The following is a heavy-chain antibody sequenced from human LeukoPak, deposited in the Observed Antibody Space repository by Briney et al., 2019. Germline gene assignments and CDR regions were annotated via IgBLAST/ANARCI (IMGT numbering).Heavy chain of an antibody. CDR3: ARDSGRIPLYY. Sequence: ASETLSLTCTVSGGSISSGSYYWSWIRQPAGKGLEWVGRIYTSGSTNYNPSLKSRVTISVDTSKNQFSLKLSSVTAADTAVYHCARDSGRIPLYYWGQGTLFTVSS. D-gene: IGHD2-21*01. CDR2: IYTSGST. CDR1: GGSISSGSYY. V-gene: IGHV4-61*02. J-gene: IGHJ4*02.